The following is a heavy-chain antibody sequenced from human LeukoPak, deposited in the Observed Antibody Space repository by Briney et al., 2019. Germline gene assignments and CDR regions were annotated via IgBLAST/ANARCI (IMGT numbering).Heavy chain of an antibody. V-gene: IGHV3-33*01. CDR1: GFTFSRYS. J-gene: IGHJ4*02. CDR3: ARDSPTRGDY. CDR2: IWYDGSNE. D-gene: IGHD3-10*01. Sequence: GGSLRLSCAASGFTFSRYSMHWVREAPGKGLEWVAVIWYDGSNEYYADSVKGRFTISRDNSKNTLYLQMNSLRAEDTAMYYCARDSPTRGDYWGQGTLVTVSS.